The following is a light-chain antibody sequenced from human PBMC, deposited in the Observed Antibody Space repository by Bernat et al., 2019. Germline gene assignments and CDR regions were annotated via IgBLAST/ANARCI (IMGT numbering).Light chain of an antibody. Sequence: DIVMTQSPLSLPVTPGEPASISCRSSQSLLHRDGNNYLEWYLQKPGRSPQLLIYLGSNRASGVPDRFSGSGSGTDFTLKISRVEADDVVISYFVHTLPTLLTFGQGTVVEIK. J-gene: IGKJ1*01. CDR3: VHTLPTLLT. V-gene: IGKV2-28*01. CDR1: QSLLHRDGNNY. CDR2: LGS.